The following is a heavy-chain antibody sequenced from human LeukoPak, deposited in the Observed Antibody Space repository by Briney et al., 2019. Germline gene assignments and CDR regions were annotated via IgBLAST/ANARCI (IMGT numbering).Heavy chain of an antibody. D-gene: IGHD3-10*01. CDR1: GGSISSYY. J-gene: IGHJ4*02. CDR3: ARVGWFPDGYYFDY. CDR2: IYTSGST. V-gene: IGHV4-4*07. Sequence: SETLSLTCTVSGGSISSYYWSWIRQPAGKGLEWIGRIYTSGSTNYNPSLKSRATMSVDTSKNQFSLKLSSVTAADTAVYYCARVGWFPDGYYFDYWGQGTLVTVSS.